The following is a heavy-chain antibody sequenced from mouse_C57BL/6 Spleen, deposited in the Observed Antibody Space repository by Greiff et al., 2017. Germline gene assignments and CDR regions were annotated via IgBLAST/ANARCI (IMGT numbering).Heavy chain of an antibody. D-gene: IGHD1-1*01. V-gene: IGHV1-85*01. CDR2: IYPRDGST. CDR1: GYTFTSYD. Sequence: QVQLKQSGPELVKPGASVKLSCKASGYTFTSYDINWVKQRPGQGLEWIGWIYPRDGSTKYNEKFKGKATLTVDPSSSTAYMELHSLTSEDSAVYFCARWGGTTVVAPYYYAMDYWGQGTSVTVSS. J-gene: IGHJ4*01. CDR3: ARWGGTTVVAPYYYAMDY.